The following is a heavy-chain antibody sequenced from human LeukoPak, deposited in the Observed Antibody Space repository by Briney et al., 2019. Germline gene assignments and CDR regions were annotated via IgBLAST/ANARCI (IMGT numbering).Heavy chain of an antibody. CDR3: ARASIAVAAGLQY. CDR2: ISWNSGSI. CDR1: GFTFDDYA. V-gene: IGHV3-9*01. D-gene: IGHD6-19*01. J-gene: IGHJ4*02. Sequence: PGRSLRLSSAASGFTFDDYAMHWVRQAPGKGLEWVSGISWNSGSIGYADSVKGRFTISRDNAKNSMYLQMNSLRAEDTAVYYCARASIAVAAGLQYWGQGTLVTVSS.